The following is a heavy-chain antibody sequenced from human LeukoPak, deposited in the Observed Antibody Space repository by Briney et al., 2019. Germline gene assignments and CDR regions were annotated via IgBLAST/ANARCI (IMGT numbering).Heavy chain of an antibody. CDR1: GGSISSYY. CDR2: IYYSGST. V-gene: IGHV4-59*01. CDR3: ARVDSSGYYIDY. J-gene: IGHJ4*02. D-gene: IGHD3-22*01. Sequence: SETLSLXCTVSGGSISSYYWSWSRLPPGKGLEWIGYIYYSGSTNYNPSLKSRVTISVDTSKNQFSLKLSSVTAADTAVYYCARVDSSGYYIDYWGQGTLVTVSS.